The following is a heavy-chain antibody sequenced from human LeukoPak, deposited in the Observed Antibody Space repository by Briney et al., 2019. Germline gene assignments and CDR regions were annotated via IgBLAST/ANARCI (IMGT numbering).Heavy chain of an antibody. CDR1: GFTFSNFN. Sequence: GGSLRLSCAASGFTFSNFNMHWVRQAPGKGLEWVSSISGSGGNIFYADSVKGRFTISRDNSKNTLYLQMHSLRAEDTAVYYCVKDCSGGSCYTGDFGYWGQGILVTVSS. V-gene: IGHV3-23*01. CDR2: ISGSGGNI. J-gene: IGHJ4*02. D-gene: IGHD2-15*01. CDR3: VKDCSGGSCYTGDFGY.